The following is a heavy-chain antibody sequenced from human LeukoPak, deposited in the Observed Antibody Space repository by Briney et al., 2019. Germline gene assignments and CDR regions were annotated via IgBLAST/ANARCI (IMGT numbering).Heavy chain of an antibody. V-gene: IGHV4-59*01. D-gene: IGHD2-2*01. CDR1: GDSISSYY. J-gene: IGHJ6*02. Sequence: SETLSLTCTVSGDSISSYYWSWIRQSPGKGLEWIGYIYYSGSTNYNPSLKSRVTISVDTSKNQFSLKLSSVTAADAAVYYCAREDCSGTSCSEYVWGQGTTVTVSS. CDR2: IYYSGST. CDR3: AREDCSGTSCSEYV.